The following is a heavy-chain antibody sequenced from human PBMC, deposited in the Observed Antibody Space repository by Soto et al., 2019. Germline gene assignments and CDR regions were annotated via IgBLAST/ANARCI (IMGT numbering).Heavy chain of an antibody. J-gene: IGHJ6*03. D-gene: IGHD2-2*01. Sequence: EVQLVESGGGLVQPGGSLRLSCAASGFTFSSSWMSWVRQAPGQGLEWVANIKKDGSEKYYVDSVKGRFTISRDNAKNSLYLQMNSLRAEDTAVYYCTRRRRGDVAVVPAAISGKIPGGPWDYYYYYMDVWGKGTTVTVSS. CDR2: IKKDGSEK. V-gene: IGHV3-7*01. CDR3: TRRRRGDVAVVPAAISGKIPGGPWDYYYYYMDV. CDR1: GFTFSSSW.